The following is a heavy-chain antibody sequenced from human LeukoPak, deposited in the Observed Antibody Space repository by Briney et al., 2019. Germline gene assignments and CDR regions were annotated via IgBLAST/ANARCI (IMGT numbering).Heavy chain of an antibody. CDR2: INPNSGGT. V-gene: IGHV1-2*02. CDR1: GYTFTGYY. J-gene: IGHJ3*02. CDR3: AREGLTAASTGNDGFDI. D-gene: IGHD6-25*01. Sequence: GASVKVSCKASGYTFTGYYIHWVRQAPGQGLEWMGWINPNSGGTKYGQKFQGRVTMTRGTSISTAYMELSRLTSDDTAVYYCAREGLTAASTGNDGFDIWGQGTMVTVSS.